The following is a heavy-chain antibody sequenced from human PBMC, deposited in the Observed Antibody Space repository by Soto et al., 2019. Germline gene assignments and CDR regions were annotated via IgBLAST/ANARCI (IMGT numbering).Heavy chain of an antibody. CDR2: MHHSGST. CDR1: GVSITSHY. Sequence: QVQLQESGPGLVRPSEPLSLTCTVSGVSITSHYWSWIRQSPGKGLEWIAYMHHSGSTNYNPSLKCRVTVSIDTSKSQVSLRLSSVTAADTAVYYCARGFYDSVGYSNPFDNWGQGTLVTVSS. CDR3: ARGFYDSVGYSNPFDN. J-gene: IGHJ4*02. D-gene: IGHD3-22*01. V-gene: IGHV4-59*08.